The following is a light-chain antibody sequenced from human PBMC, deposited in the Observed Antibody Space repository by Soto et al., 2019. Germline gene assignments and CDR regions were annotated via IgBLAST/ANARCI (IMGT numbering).Light chain of an antibody. J-gene: IGLJ1*01. V-gene: IGLV1-40*01. CDR3: QSYDSSLSGSYV. CDR1: SSNIGAGYD. Sequence: SVLTQPPSVSGAPGQRVTISCTGSSSNIGAGYDVHWYQQLPGTAPKLLIYGNSNRPSGVPDRFSGSKSGTSASLAITGLQAEDEADYYCQSYDSSLSGSYVFGTGTKLTVL. CDR2: GNS.